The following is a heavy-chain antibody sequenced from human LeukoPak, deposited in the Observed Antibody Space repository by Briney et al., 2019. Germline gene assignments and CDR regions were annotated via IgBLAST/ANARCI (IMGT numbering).Heavy chain of an antibody. V-gene: IGHV1-8*03. CDR3: ARGWISPTLRGSYTRFDV. Sequence: ASVKVSCKASGYTFTGYDINWVRRATGQGLEWMGWMNPKSGNTIYAQKFPGRVTFTRNTSINTAHMELRILRSEDTAVYYCARGWISPTLRGSYTRFDVWGQGTPVTVSS. CDR1: GYTFTGYD. D-gene: IGHD1-26*01. CDR2: MNPKSGNT. J-gene: IGHJ5*02.